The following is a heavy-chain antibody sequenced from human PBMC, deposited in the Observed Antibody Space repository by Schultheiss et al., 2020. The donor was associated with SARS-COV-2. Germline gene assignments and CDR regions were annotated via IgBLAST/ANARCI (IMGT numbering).Heavy chain of an antibody. CDR3: ASARGLNRPFDY. CDR2: IYPGDSDT. D-gene: IGHD1-14*01. Sequence: GSLRLSCKGSGYSFTSYWIGWVRQMPGKGLEWMGIIYPGDSDTRYSPSFQGQVTISADKSISTAYLQWSSLKASDTAMYYCASARGLNRPFDYWGQGTLVTVSS. V-gene: IGHV5-51*01. J-gene: IGHJ4*02. CDR1: GYSFTSYW.